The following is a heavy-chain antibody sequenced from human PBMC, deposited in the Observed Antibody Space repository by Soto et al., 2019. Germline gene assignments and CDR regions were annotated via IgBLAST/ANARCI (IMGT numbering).Heavy chain of an antibody. V-gene: IGHV1-69*12. CDR1: GGTFSSYA. D-gene: IGHD1-1*01. Sequence: QVQLVQSGAEVKKPGTSVTVSCKASGGTFSSYALSWVRQAPGQGLEWMGGIIPIFGTANYAQKLQGSVTITADESTSTAYMELSSLTSEASAVYFCARGPGGAATGTMMGGWVGSWCQGAMATVPS. CDR3: ARGPGGAATGTMMGGWVGS. CDR2: IIPIFGTA. J-gene: IGHJ5*01.